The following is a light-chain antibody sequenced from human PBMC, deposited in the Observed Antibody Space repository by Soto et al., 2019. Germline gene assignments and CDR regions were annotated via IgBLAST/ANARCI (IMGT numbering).Light chain of an antibody. J-gene: IGLJ2*01. CDR1: SSDVGGYNY. CDR3: SSYTSSSPLV. CDR2: DVS. Sequence: QSALTQPASVSWSPGQSITISCTGTSSDVGGYNYVSWYQQHPGKAPKLMIYDVSNRPSGVSNRFSGSKSGNTASLTISGLQAEDEADYYCSSYTSSSPLVFGGGTKVTVL. V-gene: IGLV2-14*01.